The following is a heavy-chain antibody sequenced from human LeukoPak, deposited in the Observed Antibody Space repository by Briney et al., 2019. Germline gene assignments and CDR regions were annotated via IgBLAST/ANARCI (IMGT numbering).Heavy chain of an antibody. CDR3: AKDLRITARSGELDY. V-gene: IGHV3-30*18. CDR1: GFTFRNYG. J-gene: IGHJ4*02. D-gene: IGHD6-6*01. Sequence: GGSLRLSCAASGFTFRNYGIHWVRQAPGKGLEWVALISHHGSDKYYADSVKGRFTISRDNSKNTLYLQMNSLKPEDTAVYYCAKDLRITARSGELDYWGQGTLVAASS. CDR2: ISHHGSDK.